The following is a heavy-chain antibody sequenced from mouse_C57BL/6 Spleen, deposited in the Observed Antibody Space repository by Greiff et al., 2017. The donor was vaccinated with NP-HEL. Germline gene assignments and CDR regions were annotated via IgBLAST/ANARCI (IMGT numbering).Heavy chain of an antibody. Sequence: QVQLQQPGAELVMPGASVKLSCKASGYTFTSYWMHWVKQRPGQGLEWIGEIDPSDSYTNYNQKFKGKSTLTVDKSSSTAYMQLSSLTSEDSAVDYCARSGMVPYAMDYWGQGTSVTVSS. CDR3: ARSGMVPYAMDY. V-gene: IGHV1-69*01. D-gene: IGHD2-10*02. J-gene: IGHJ4*01. CDR2: IDPSDSYT. CDR1: GYTFTSYW.